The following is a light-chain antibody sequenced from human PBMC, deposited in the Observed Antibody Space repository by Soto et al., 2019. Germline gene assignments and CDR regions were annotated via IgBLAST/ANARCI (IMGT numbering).Light chain of an antibody. J-gene: IGKJ4*01. CDR1: QSVTGNY. CDR2: GAS. Sequence: EIVLTQSPGTLSLSPGDRATLSCRASQSVTGNYLAWYQQKPGQAPSLLISGASSRATGLPDRFSGSGSETDFTLTISRLEPEDFAVYYCQQYGGSPLVTFGGGTKVEIK. CDR3: QQYGGSPLVT. V-gene: IGKV3-20*01.